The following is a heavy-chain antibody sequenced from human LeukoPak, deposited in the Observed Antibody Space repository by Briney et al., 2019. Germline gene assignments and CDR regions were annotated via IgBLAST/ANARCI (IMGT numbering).Heavy chain of an antibody. Sequence: PSETLSLTCTVSGGSISSSSYYWGWIRQPPGKGLEWIGSIYYSGSTYYNPSLKSRVTISVDTSKNQFSLKLSSVTAADTAVYYCARKLYGDYWGQGTLVTVSS. CDR2: IYYSGST. D-gene: IGHD2-8*01. J-gene: IGHJ4*02. CDR1: GGSISSSSYY. CDR3: ARKLYGDY. V-gene: IGHV4-39*01.